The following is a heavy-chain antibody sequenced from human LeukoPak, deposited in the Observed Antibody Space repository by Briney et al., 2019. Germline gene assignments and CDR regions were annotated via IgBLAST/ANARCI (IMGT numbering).Heavy chain of an antibody. CDR3: ARARVIPASFDD. Sequence: PSQTLSLTCTVSGGSITFGSYYWTWIRQPAGNGLEWVGRIYTSGRTFYNPPLKSRVTISMDTSMNQFSLRLNSVTAADTAVYYCARARVIPASFDDWGQGTLVTVSS. J-gene: IGHJ4*02. V-gene: IGHV4-61*02. CDR1: GGSITFGSYY. CDR2: IYTSGRT.